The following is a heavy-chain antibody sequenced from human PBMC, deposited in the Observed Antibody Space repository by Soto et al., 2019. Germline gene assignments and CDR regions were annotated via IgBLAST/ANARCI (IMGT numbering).Heavy chain of an antibody. CDR1: GFTFTSSA. V-gene: IGHV1-58*01. J-gene: IGHJ4*02. Sequence: KVSCKASGFTFTSSAVQWVRQARGQRLEWIGWIVVGSGNTNYAQKFQERVTITRDMSTSTAYMELSSLRSEDTAVYYCAAGQGQQLAHFDYWGQGTLVTVSS. D-gene: IGHD6-13*01. CDR3: AAGQGQQLAHFDY. CDR2: IVVGSGNT.